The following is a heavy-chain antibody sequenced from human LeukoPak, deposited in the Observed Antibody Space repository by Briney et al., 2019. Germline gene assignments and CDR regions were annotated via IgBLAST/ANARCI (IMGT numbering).Heavy chain of an antibody. J-gene: IGHJ5*02. V-gene: IGHV3-21*04. CDR3: AKDRNDGILTGYNWLDP. D-gene: IGHD3-9*01. Sequence: GGSLRLSCAASGFSFSTYSMNWVRQAPGKGPEWVSSISSSSGDIYYGDSVKGRFTISRDNSKNTLYLQMNSLRAEDTAVYFCAKDRNDGILTGYNWLDPWGQGTPVTVSS. CDR2: ISSSSGDI. CDR1: GFSFSTYS.